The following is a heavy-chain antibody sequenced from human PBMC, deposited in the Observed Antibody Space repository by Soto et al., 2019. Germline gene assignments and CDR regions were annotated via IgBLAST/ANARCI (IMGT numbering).Heavy chain of an antibody. J-gene: IGHJ4*02. Sequence: GGSLRLSCAASGFTFSSYGMHWVRQAPGKGLEWVAVIWYDGSNKHYADPVKGRFTISRDNSKNTLSLQMNSLRAEDTAIYYCARDIDWYSNSSGFDNWGQGTLVTVSS. CDR3: ARDIDWYSNSSGFDN. CDR1: GFTFSSYG. D-gene: IGHD1-26*01. V-gene: IGHV3-33*01. CDR2: IWYDGSNK.